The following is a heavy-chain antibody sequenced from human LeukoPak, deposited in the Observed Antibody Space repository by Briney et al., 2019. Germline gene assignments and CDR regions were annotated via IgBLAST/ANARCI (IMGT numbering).Heavy chain of an antibody. Sequence: GGSLRLSYAASGFTFSIYAMSWVRQAPGKGLQWVSSITSSGDGTYYADSVKGRFTISRDNSENMLYLQMNSLRVEDTAVYFCAKDRPNYYGSNGHYYRRDGDYWGQGTLVTVSS. J-gene: IGHJ4*02. V-gene: IGHV3-23*01. D-gene: IGHD3-22*01. CDR1: GFTFSIYA. CDR3: AKDRPNYYGSNGHYYRRDGDY. CDR2: ITSSGDGT.